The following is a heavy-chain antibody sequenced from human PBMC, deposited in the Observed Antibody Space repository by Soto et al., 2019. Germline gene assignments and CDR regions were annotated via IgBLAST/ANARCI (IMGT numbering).Heavy chain of an antibody. CDR2: IVVGSGNT. V-gene: IGHV1-58*02. J-gene: IGHJ3*02. CDR3: AADCGYCSSTSCCADAFDS. Sequence: SVKVSCKASGFTFTSSAMQWVRQARGQRLEWIGWIVVGSGNTNYAQKFQERVTITRDMSTSTAYMELSSLRSEDTAVYYCAADCGYCSSTSCCADAFDSWGQGTMVTVS. CDR1: GFTFTSSA. D-gene: IGHD2-2*01.